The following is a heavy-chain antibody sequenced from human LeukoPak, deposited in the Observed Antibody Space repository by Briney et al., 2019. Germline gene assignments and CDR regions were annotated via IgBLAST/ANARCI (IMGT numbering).Heavy chain of an antibody. CDR3: ARGLGYCSSPSCYVGAFDI. J-gene: IGHJ3*02. CDR1: GFTFSDYY. V-gene: IGHV3-11*01. CDR2: ISSSGSTI. D-gene: IGHD2-2*01. Sequence: PGGSLRLSCAASGFTFSDYYMSWIRQAPGKGLEWVSYISSSGSTIYYADSVTGRFTISRDNAKNSLYLQMNSLRAEDTAVYYCARGLGYCSSPSCYVGAFDIWGQGTMVTVSS.